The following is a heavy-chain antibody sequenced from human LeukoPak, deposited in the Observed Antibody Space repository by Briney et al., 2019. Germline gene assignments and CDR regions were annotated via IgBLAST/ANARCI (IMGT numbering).Heavy chain of an antibody. CDR2: IYTSGST. V-gene: IGHV4-61*02. Sequence: SQTLSLTCTVSGGSISSGSYYWSWIRQPAGKGLEWIGRIYTSGSTNYNPSLKSRVTISVDTSKNQFSLKLSSVTAADTAVYYCARASLPIDRDGYNLDYWGQGTLVTVSS. CDR3: ARASLPIDRDGYNLDY. D-gene: IGHD5-24*01. J-gene: IGHJ4*02. CDR1: GGSISSGSYY.